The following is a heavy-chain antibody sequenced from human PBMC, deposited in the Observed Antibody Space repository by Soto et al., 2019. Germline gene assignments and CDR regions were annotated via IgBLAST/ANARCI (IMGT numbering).Heavy chain of an antibody. Sequence: PSETLSLTCTVSGGSINSFYWSWIRQSPGKGLEWIGYIYYTGSTVYNPSLKRRTTISLDTSKNQFSLNLPSVTAADTAVYYCARVRYGSGSYLHAFDYWGQGTLVTVSS. CDR3: ARVRYGSGSYLHAFDY. J-gene: IGHJ4*02. V-gene: IGHV4-59*01. D-gene: IGHD3-10*01. CDR1: GGSINSFY. CDR2: IYYTGST.